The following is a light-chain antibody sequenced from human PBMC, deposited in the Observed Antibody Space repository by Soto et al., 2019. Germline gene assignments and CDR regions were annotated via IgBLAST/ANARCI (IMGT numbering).Light chain of an antibody. Sequence: DIQMTQSPSSLSASVGDRVTITCRASESVITYLNWYRQKPGKAPNLLIHTASTLESGVPTRFSGSGSGTDFILTISRLEPEDFAVYFCHQYGTSPYTFAQGTKLDIK. V-gene: IGKV1-39*01. CDR3: HQYGTSPYT. CDR1: ESVITY. J-gene: IGKJ2*01. CDR2: TAS.